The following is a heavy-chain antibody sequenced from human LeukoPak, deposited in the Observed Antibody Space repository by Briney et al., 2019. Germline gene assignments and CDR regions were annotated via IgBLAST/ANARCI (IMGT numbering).Heavy chain of an antibody. CDR2: ISSSSSYI. V-gene: IGHV3-21*01. J-gene: IGHJ4*02. D-gene: IGHD1-7*01. Sequence: GRSLRLSCAASGFTFSSYGMNWVRQAPGKGLEWVSSISSSSSYIYYADSVKGRFTISRDNAKNSLYLQMNSLRAEDTAVYYCASARNWNWGDWGQGTLVTVSS. CDR1: GFTFSSYG. CDR3: ASARNWNWGD.